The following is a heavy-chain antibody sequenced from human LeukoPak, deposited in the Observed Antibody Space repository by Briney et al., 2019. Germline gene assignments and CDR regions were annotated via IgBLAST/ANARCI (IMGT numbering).Heavy chain of an antibody. CDR1: GGTFSSYA. Sequence: SVKVSCKASGGTFSSYAISWVRQAPGQGLEWMGRIIPIFGIANYAQKFQGRVTITADKSTSTAYMELSSLRSEDTAVYYCASNFYYDSSGSGDYWGQGTLVTVSS. V-gene: IGHV1-69*04. CDR2: IIPIFGIA. J-gene: IGHJ4*02. D-gene: IGHD3-22*01. CDR3: ASNFYYDSSGSGDY.